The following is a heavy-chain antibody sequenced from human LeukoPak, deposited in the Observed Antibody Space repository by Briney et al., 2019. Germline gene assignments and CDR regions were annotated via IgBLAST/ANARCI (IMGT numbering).Heavy chain of an antibody. Sequence: GGSLRLSCAASGFTVSSNSMGWVRQAPGKGLEWVSIIYSGESTHYADSVKGRFTISRDNSKNTLSLQMNSLRVEDTAIYYCAKDVRRCNGACTWGQGTLVTVSS. CDR1: GFTVSSNS. V-gene: IGHV3-53*01. D-gene: IGHD2-8*01. J-gene: IGHJ5*02. CDR2: IYSGEST. CDR3: AKDVRRCNGACT.